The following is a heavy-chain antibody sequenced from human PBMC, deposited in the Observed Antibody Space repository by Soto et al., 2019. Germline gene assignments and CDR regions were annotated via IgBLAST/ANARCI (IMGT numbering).Heavy chain of an antibody. Sequence: SQTLSLTCAISGDSVSSNSAAWNWIRQSPSRGLEWLGRTYYRSKWYNDYAVSVKSRITINPDTSKNQFSLQLNSVTPEDTAVYYCARIQISNWGSAFGAFDIWGQGTMVTVS. V-gene: IGHV6-1*01. CDR1: GDSVSSNSAA. D-gene: IGHD7-27*01. J-gene: IGHJ3*02. CDR3: ARIQISNWGSAFGAFDI. CDR2: TYYRSKWYN.